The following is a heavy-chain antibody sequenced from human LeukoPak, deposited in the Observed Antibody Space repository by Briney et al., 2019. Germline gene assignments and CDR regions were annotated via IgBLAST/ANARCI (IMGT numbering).Heavy chain of an antibody. J-gene: IGHJ4*02. Sequence: SGTLSLTCAVYGGSFSGYYWSWIRQPPGKGLEWIGEINHSGSTNYNPSLKSRVTISVDTSKNQFSLKLSSVTAADTAVYYCARLHIYGGNSPYYFDYWGQGTLVTVSS. D-gene: IGHD4-23*01. CDR1: GGSFSGYY. CDR2: INHSGST. CDR3: ARLHIYGGNSPYYFDY. V-gene: IGHV4-34*01.